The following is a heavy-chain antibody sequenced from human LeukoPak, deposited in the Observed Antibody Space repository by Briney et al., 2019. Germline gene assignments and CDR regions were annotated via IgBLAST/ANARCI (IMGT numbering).Heavy chain of an antibody. V-gene: IGHV4-34*01. J-gene: IGHJ4*02. CDR2: INHSGST. CDR1: GGSFSGYY. CDR3: ARALQCSSSWDFDY. Sequence: SETLSLTCAVYGGSFSGYYWSWIRQPPGKGLEWIGEINHSGSTNYNPSLKSRVTISVDTSKNQFSLKLSSVTAADTAVYYCARALQCSSSWDFDYWGQGTLVTVSS. D-gene: IGHD6-13*01.